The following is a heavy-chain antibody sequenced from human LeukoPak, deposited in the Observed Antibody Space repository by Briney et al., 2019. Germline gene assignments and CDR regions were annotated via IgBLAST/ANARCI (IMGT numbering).Heavy chain of an antibody. CDR3: ARRPSGYDFDY. D-gene: IGHD5-12*01. J-gene: IGHJ4*02. V-gene: IGHV4-34*01. CDR1: GGSFSGYY. Sequence: PSETLSLTCAVYGGSFSGYYWSWIRQPPGKGLEWIGEINHSGSTNYNPSLKSRVTISVDTSKSQFSLKLSSVTAADTAVYYCARRPSGYDFDYWGQGTLVTVSS. CDR2: INHSGST.